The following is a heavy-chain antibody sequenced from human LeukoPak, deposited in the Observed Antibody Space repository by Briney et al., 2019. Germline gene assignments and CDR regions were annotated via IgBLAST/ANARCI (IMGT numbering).Heavy chain of an antibody. CDR3: ASSSDYSYYYLEV. CDR2: ISSHGGSI. J-gene: IGHJ6*03. CDR1: EFTFSSYA. V-gene: IGHV3-64*01. Sequence: GGSLRLSCAASEFTFSSYAMHWVRQAPGKGLEYVSTISSHGGSIFYANSVKGRFTISRDNSKNTLFLQMGSLSAEDMAVYYCASSSDYSYYYLEVWGKGTTVTASS.